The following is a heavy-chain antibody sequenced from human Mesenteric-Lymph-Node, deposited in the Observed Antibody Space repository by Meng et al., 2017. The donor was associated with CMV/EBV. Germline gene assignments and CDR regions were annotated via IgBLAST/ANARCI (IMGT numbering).Heavy chain of an antibody. CDR3: TKIVVVPAYGMDV. CDR2: ISSSSSYV. CDR1: GFTFSSYS. V-gene: IGHV3-21*01. Sequence: GGSLRLSCAASGFTFSSYSMNWVRQAPGKGLEWVSSISSSSSYVYYADSVKGRFTISRDNAKISLYLQMDSLRAEDTAVYYCTKIVVVPAYGMDVWGQGTTVTVSS. J-gene: IGHJ6*02. D-gene: IGHD2-2*01.